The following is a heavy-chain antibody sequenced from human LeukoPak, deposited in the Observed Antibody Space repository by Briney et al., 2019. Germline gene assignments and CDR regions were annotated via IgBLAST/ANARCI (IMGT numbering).Heavy chain of an antibody. Sequence: GGSLRLSCAASGFTFSSYEMNWVRRAPGKGLEWVSYISSSGSTIYYADSVKGRFTISRDNAKNSLYLQMNSLRAEDTAVYYCASPLWFGEPDYYGMDVWGKGTTVTVSS. CDR2: ISSSGSTI. J-gene: IGHJ6*04. CDR3: ASPLWFGEPDYYGMDV. D-gene: IGHD3-10*01. CDR1: GFTFSSYE. V-gene: IGHV3-48*03.